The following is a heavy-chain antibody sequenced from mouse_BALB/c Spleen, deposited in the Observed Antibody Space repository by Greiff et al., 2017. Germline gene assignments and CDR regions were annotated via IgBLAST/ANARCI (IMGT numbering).Heavy chain of an antibody. D-gene: IGHD2-14*01. J-gene: IGHJ4*01. Sequence: QVQLQQSGAELVRPGTSLKVSCTASGYAFTNYLIEWVKQRPGQGLEWIGVINPGSGGNNYNEKVKGKATLTADKSSSTAYMQLSSLTSGDSAVCVCARPYCRYDVLDDWGQGTSVTVSS. CDR1: GYAFTNYL. CDR3: ARPYCRYDVLDD. V-gene: IGHV1-54*01. CDR2: INPGSGGN.